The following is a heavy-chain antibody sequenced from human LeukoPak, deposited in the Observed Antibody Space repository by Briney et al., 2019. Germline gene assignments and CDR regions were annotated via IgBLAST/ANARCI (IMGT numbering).Heavy chain of an antibody. CDR2: ISDSGST. CDR1: GGSINNYY. J-gene: IGHJ5*02. D-gene: IGHD4-17*01. Sequence: LETLSLTCTVSGGSINNYYWSWIRQAPGKGLEWIGYISDSGSTNYNPSLRSRVTISVDTSKNQFSLKLSSVTAADTALYYCARYDYGDCWFDPWGQGTLVTVSS. CDR3: ARYDYGDCWFDP. V-gene: IGHV4-59*01.